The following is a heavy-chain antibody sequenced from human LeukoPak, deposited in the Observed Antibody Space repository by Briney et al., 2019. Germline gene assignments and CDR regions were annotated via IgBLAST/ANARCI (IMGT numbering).Heavy chain of an antibody. Sequence: GESLKISCKGSGYSFTSYWIGWVRQMPGKGVEWMGIIYPGDSDTRYSTSFQGQVSMSADKSISTAYLQWSSLKASDTAMYYCARRPAAEVPLFDPWGQGTLVTVSS. D-gene: IGHD2-2*01. J-gene: IGHJ5*02. V-gene: IGHV5-51*01. CDR1: GYSFTSYW. CDR2: IYPGDSDT. CDR3: ARRPAAEVPLFDP.